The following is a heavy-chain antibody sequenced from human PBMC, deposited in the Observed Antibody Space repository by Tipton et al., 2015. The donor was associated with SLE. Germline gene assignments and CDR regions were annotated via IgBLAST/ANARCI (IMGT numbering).Heavy chain of an antibody. Sequence: QLVQSGGGVVQPGGSLRLSCAASGFTFSSYVMHWVRQAPGKGLEWVAFPRYDGGNKYNADFVKGRFTISRDNSKNTLYLQMNSLRAEDTAVYYCAKGSGWYCDYWGQGTLVTVSS. V-gene: IGHV3-30*02. CDR2: PRYDGGNK. D-gene: IGHD6-19*01. CDR3: AKGSGWYCDY. J-gene: IGHJ4*02. CDR1: GFTFSSYV.